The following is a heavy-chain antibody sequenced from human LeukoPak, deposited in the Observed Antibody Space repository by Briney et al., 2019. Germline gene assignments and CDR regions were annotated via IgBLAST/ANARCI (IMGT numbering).Heavy chain of an antibody. CDR2: IYTSGST. J-gene: IGHJ4*02. CDR3: ARANSRGSAPDY. CDR1: GGSISSYY. Sequence: SETLSLTCTVSGGSISSYYWSWIRQPAGKGLEWIGRIYTSGSTNYNPSLKSRVTMSVDTSKNQFSLKLSSVTAADTAVYYCARANSRGSAPDYWAREPWSPSPQ. V-gene: IGHV4-4*07. D-gene: IGHD3-22*01.